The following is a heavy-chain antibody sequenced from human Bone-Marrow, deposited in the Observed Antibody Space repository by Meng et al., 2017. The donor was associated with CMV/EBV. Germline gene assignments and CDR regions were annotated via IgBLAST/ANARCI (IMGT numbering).Heavy chain of an antibody. J-gene: IGHJ4*02. Sequence: GGSLRLSCAASGFTFSSYAMHWVRQATGKGLEWVSAIGTAGDTYYPGSVKGRFTISRENAKNSLYLQMNSLSAGDTAVYYCARARGGYFDYWGQGMRVTVSS. D-gene: IGHD3-16*01. CDR2: IGTAGDT. CDR1: GFTFSSYA. V-gene: IGHV3-13*01. CDR3: ARARGGYFDY.